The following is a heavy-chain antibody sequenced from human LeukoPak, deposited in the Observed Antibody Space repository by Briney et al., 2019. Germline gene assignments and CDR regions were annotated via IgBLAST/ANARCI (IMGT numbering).Heavy chain of an antibody. CDR3: ARATYYDSSGYPPFDY. V-gene: IGHV4-59*01. CDR2: IYYSGST. Sequence: SETLSLTCAVYGGSFSSYYWSWIRQPPGKGLEWIGYIYYSGSTNDNPSLKSRVTISVDTSKNQFSLKLSSVTAADTAVYYCARATYYDSSGYPPFDYWGQGTLVTVSS. D-gene: IGHD3-22*01. CDR1: GGSFSSYY. J-gene: IGHJ4*02.